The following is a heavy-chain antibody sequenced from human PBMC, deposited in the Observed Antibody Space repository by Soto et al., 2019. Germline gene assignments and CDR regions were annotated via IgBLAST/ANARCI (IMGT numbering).Heavy chain of an antibody. CDR2: IRAVTSHI. CDR1: GFTFSSYS. V-gene: IGHV3-21*01. J-gene: IGHJ4*02. D-gene: IGHD3-22*01. Sequence: EVQLVESGGGLVKPGGSLRLSCAASGFTFSSYSMNWVRQAPGKGLEWVSSIRAVTSHIYNAESVKGRFTISRDNAKNTRYIQLDSLRAEDTAVYYCARDLYDSSVLDYWGQGTPVTVSS. CDR3: ARDLYDSSVLDY.